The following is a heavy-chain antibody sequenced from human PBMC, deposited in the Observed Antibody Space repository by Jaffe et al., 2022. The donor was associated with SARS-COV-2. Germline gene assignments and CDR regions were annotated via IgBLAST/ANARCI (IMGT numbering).Heavy chain of an antibody. D-gene: IGHD2-15*01. CDR3: ARRDCSGGSCPERNWFDP. Sequence: QVQLQQWGAGLLKPSETLSLTCAVYGGSFSGYYWSWIRQPPGKGLEWIGEINHSGSTNYNPSLKSRVTISVDTSKNQFSLKLSSVTAADTAVYYCARRDCSGGSCPERNWFDPWGQGTLVTVSS. J-gene: IGHJ5*02. V-gene: IGHV4-34*01. CDR1: GGSFSGYY. CDR2: INHSGST.